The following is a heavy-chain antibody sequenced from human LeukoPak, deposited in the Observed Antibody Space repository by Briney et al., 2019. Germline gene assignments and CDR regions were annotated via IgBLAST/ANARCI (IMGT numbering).Heavy chain of an antibody. J-gene: IGHJ4*02. CDR1: GVIISSYA. V-gene: IGHV3-23*01. CDR3: AKDILRYFDWLPLFDY. D-gene: IGHD3-9*01. CDR2: INGRGDNT. Sequence: PGGSLRLSCAASGVIISSYAMSWVRQAPGKGLEWVSAINGRGDNTYYADSVKGRFTISRDNSKNTLYLQMNSLRAEDTAVYYCAKDILRYFDWLPLFDYWGQGTLVTVSS.